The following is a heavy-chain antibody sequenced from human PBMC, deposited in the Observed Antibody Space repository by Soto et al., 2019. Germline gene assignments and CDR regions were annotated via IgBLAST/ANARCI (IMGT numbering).Heavy chain of an antibody. D-gene: IGHD6-13*01. CDR2: ISNDGSNV. CDR1: GFDFYSYA. Sequence: QVQLVESGGGVVQPGASLRLSCAASGFDFYSYAMHWFRQAPGKGLEGMGVISNDGSNVYYADFVKGRFTISRDRSKNTLLWRGDSVRGDDTATYYCAKAILAATIGPYAMDVWGQGTTVTVSS. CDR3: AKAILAATIGPYAMDV. V-gene: IGHV3-30*18. J-gene: IGHJ6*02.